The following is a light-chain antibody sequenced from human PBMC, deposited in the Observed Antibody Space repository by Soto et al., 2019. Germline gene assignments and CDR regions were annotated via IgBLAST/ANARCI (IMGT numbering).Light chain of an antibody. J-gene: IGLJ1*01. CDR1: SSNIGAGSD. CDR2: GNS. Sequence: QSVLTQPPSVSGAPGQRVTISCTGSSSNIGAGSDVHWYQQLPGTAPKLLIYGNSNRHSGIPDRSSGSKSGTSASMAITGLQAEDEAAYYCQSHDSSLSGYVFGTGTKVTVL. CDR3: QSHDSSLSGYV. V-gene: IGLV1-40*01.